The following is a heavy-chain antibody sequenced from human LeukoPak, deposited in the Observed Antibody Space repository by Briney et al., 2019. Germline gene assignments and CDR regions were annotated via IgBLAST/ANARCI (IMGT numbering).Heavy chain of an antibody. CDR1: GFTFSSYW. CDR3: ARQRYHDS. D-gene: IGHD2-2*01. CDR2: IKQDGSEK. J-gene: IGHJ4*02. V-gene: IGHV3-7*01. Sequence: QPGGSLRLSCATSGFTFSSYWMSWVRQAPGKGLEWVANIKQDGSEKNYLDPVKGRFTISRDNAKNSLYLQMNSLRAEDTAVYYCARQRYHDSWGQGTLVTVSS.